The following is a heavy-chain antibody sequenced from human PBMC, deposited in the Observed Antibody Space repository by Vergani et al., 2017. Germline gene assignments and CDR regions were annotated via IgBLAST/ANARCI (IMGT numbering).Heavy chain of an antibody. D-gene: IGHD3-3*01. Sequence: QVQLAQSGAEVKKPGASVKVSCKASGYTFTGYYMHWVRQAPGQGLEWMGWINPNSGGTNYAQKFQGWVTMTRDTSISTAYMELSRLRSDDTAVYYCARDATPYYDFWSGYYTRWFDPWGQGTLVTVSS. V-gene: IGHV1-2*04. CDR1: GYTFTGYY. CDR3: ARDATPYYDFWSGYYTRWFDP. J-gene: IGHJ5*02. CDR2: INPNSGGT.